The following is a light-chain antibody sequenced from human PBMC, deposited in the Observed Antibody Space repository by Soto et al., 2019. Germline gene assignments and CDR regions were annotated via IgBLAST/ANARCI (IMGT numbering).Light chain of an antibody. CDR3: AAWDDSLSGEV. CDR2: SNN. Sequence: QSVLTQPPSASGTPGQRVTISCSGGRSNIGSNYVYWYQQLPGTAPKLLISSNNQRPSGVPDRFSGSKSGTSASRAISGLRSEDEADYYCAAWDDSLSGEVFGGGTKLTVL. V-gene: IGLV1-47*01. CDR1: RSNIGSNY. J-gene: IGLJ3*02.